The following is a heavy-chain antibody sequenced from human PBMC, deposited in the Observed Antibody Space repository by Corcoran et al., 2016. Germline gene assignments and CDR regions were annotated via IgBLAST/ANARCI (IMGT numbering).Heavy chain of an antibody. Sequence: QVQLVQSGAEVKKPGASVKVSCKASGYTFTSYYMHWVRQAPGQGLEWMGIINPSGGSTSYAQKFQGRVTMTRDTSTSTVSMELSSLRSEDTAVYYCARQSVYSGSYANWFDPWGQGTLVTVSS. V-gene: IGHV1-46*01. J-gene: IGHJ5*02. CDR1: GYTFTSYY. CDR3: ARQSVYSGSYANWFDP. D-gene: IGHD1-26*01. CDR2: INPSGGST.